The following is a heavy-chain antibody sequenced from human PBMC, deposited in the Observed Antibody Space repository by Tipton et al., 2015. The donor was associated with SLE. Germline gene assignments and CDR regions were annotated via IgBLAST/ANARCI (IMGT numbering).Heavy chain of an antibody. J-gene: IGHJ6*02. Sequence: GSLRLSCAASGFTFSSYWMSWVRQAPGKGLEWVANIKQDGSEKYYVDSVKGRFTISRDNAKNSLYLQMNSLRAEDTAVYYCAAPSRTAYYYYYGTDVWGQGTTVTVSS. CDR1: GFTFSSYW. D-gene: IGHD1-1*01. V-gene: IGHV3-7*01. CDR2: IKQDGSEK. CDR3: AAPSRTAYYYYYGTDV.